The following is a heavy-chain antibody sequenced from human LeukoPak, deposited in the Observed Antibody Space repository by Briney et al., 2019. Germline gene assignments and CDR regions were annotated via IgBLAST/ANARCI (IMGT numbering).Heavy chain of an antibody. D-gene: IGHD3-22*01. J-gene: IGHJ4*02. Sequence: GGSLRLSCAASGFTFSSYDMHWVRQAPGKGLEWVAFIRYDGNIKYFADSVKGRFTISRDTSQNTLYLQMNSLRAEDTAVYYCAKGRYYDSSGYPIDYWGQGTLVTVSS. CDR1: GFTFSSYD. CDR2: IRYDGNIK. V-gene: IGHV3-30*02. CDR3: AKGRYYDSSGYPIDY.